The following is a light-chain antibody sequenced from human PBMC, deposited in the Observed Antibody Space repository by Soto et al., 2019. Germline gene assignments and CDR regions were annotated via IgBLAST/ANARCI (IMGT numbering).Light chain of an antibody. CDR1: GSDVGNYVF. V-gene: IGLV2-14*01. Sequence: QSALTQPASVSGSPGQSITISCTGTGSDVGNYVFVSWYQQYPGKAPKLIIFEASNRPSGVSDRFSGSKSGSTASLSISGLQSEDEADYYCVSYTSTSTLVFGTGTKLTVL. J-gene: IGLJ1*01. CDR2: EAS. CDR3: VSYTSTSTLV.